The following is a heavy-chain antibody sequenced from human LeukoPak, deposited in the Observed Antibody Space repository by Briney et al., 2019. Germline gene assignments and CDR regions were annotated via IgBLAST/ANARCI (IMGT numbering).Heavy chain of an antibody. J-gene: IGHJ4*02. CDR1: GFTFSNYA. CDR2: ICANGGGT. D-gene: IGHD6-13*01. Sequence: PGGSLRLSCAASGFTFSNYAMSWVRQAPGKGLEWVSAICANGGGTYYADSVKGRFTISRDNSKNTLYLQMNSLRAEDTAVYYCAKGSSPFDYWGQGTLVTVSS. CDR3: AKGSSPFDY. V-gene: IGHV3-23*01.